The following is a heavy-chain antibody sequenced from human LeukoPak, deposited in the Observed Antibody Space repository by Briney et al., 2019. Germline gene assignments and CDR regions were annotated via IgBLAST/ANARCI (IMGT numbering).Heavy chain of an antibody. V-gene: IGHV3-11*04. CDR3: ARDHDYDSSGPIKV. D-gene: IGHD3-22*01. CDR1: GFTFSDYY. CDR2: ISSSGSTI. J-gene: IGHJ4*02. Sequence: GGSLRLSCAASGFTFSDYYMSWIRQAPGKGLEWVSYISSSGSTIYYADSVKGRFTISRDNAKNSLYLQMNSLRAEDTAVYYCARDHDYDSSGPIKVWGQGTLVTVSS.